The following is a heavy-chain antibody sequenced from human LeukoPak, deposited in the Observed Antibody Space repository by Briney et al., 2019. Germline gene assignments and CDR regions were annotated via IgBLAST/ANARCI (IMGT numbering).Heavy chain of an antibody. Sequence: GGSLRLSCAASGFTFSSYAMSWIPQAPGEGLEWVSGISASGGSTYYADSVKGRFTISRDNSKNTLNLQMNSLRAEDTAVYYCAKDISYDYHFDYWGQGTLVTVSS. CDR3: AKDISYDYHFDY. CDR1: GFTFSSYA. V-gene: IGHV3-23*01. CDR2: ISASGGST. J-gene: IGHJ4*02. D-gene: IGHD3-16*01.